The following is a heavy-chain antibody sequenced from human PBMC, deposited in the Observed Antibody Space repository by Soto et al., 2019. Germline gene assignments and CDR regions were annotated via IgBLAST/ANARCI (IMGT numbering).Heavy chain of an antibody. CDR3: ARHRGPAPVY. V-gene: IGHV4-39*01. J-gene: IGHJ4*02. CDR1: GVSISGYY. D-gene: IGHD3-10*01. CDR2: LFYGGTT. Sequence: QVQLQESGPGLVKPSETLSLTCTVSGVSISGYYWTWIRQPPGKGLEWVGSLFYGGTTDYNPSLKSRLPMSLDTSKHHFSLKLRSVTAADTAVYYCARHRGPAPVYWGQGTLVTASS.